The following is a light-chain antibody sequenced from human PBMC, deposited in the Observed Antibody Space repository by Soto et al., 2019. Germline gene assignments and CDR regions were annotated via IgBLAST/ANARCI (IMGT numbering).Light chain of an antibody. CDR2: EVT. Sequence: QSALTQPASVSGSPGQSITISCTGTSSDVGNFNLVSWYQHHPGKAPKLMIYEVTKRPSGVSNRFSGSKSGNTASLTISGLKVEDEADYYCCSSGGSPTYVFGTGTKVTVL. CDR1: SSDVGNFNL. J-gene: IGLJ1*01. CDR3: CSSGGSPTYV. V-gene: IGLV2-23*02.